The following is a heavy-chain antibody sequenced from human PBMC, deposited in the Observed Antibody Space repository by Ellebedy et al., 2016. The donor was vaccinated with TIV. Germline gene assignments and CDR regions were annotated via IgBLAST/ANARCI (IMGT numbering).Heavy chain of an antibody. V-gene: IGHV5-51*01. CDR1: GYSFTSYW. CDR3: ARSYDSSGYYRFDY. J-gene: IGHJ4*02. D-gene: IGHD3-22*01. CDR2: IYPGDSDT. Sequence: GESLKISXKGSGYSFTSYWIGWVRQMPGKGLEWMWIIYPGDSDTRYSPSFQGQVTISADKSISTAYLQWSSLKASDTAMYYCARSYDSSGYYRFDYWGQGTLVTVSS.